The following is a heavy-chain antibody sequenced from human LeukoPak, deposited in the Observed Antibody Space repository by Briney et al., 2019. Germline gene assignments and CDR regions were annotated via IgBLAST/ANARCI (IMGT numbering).Heavy chain of an antibody. D-gene: IGHD3-10*01. V-gene: IGHV3-7*01. Sequence: GRSLRLSCAASGFIFSSYWMSWVRQAPGKGLEWVANINQDGSEKYYVDSVKGRFTISRDNAKNSLYLQMNSLRAEDTAVYYCARVIWFGESKRDYWGQGTLVTVSS. CDR2: INQDGSEK. J-gene: IGHJ4*02. CDR3: ARVIWFGESKRDY. CDR1: GFIFSSYW.